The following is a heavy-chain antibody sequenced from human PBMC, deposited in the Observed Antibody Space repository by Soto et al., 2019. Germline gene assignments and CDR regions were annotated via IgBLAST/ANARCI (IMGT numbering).Heavy chain of an antibody. CDR1: GFTFSSYA. CDR2: ISGSGGST. J-gene: IGHJ4*02. D-gene: IGHD4-17*01. Sequence: PGGSLRLSCAASGFTFSSYAMSWVRQAPGKGLEWVSAISGSGGSTNYADSVKGRFTISRDNSKNTLYLQMNSLRAEDTAVYYCAKDLVARYGETVPGDDYWGQGTLVTVSS. CDR3: AKDLVARYGETVPGDDY. V-gene: IGHV3-23*01.